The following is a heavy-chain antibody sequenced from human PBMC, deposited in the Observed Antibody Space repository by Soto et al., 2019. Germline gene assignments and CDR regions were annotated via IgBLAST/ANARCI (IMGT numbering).Heavy chain of an antibody. J-gene: IGHJ4*02. V-gene: IGHV3-23*01. D-gene: IGHD3-22*01. CDR1: GFTFSTYA. CDR2: ISANGQGI. CDR3: AKDSGYALFHY. Sequence: GGSLRLSCAASGFTFSTYALSWVRQAPGKGLEWVSAISANGQGIYYADSVRGRFTISRDNSKNTIFLHMDSLRAEDTAVYYCAKDSGYALFHYWGQGTLVTVSS.